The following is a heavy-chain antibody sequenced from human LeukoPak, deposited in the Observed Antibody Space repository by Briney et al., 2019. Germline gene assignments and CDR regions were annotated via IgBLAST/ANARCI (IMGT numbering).Heavy chain of an antibody. D-gene: IGHD2-21*01. CDR1: GGSFSGYY. CDR3: ARVASLYRINYFDY. V-gene: IGHV4-34*01. CDR2: ISHSGST. J-gene: IGHJ4*02. Sequence: PSETLSLTCAVYGGSFSGYYWSWIRQPPGKGLEWIGEISHSGSTNYNPSLKSRVTISVDTSKNQFSLKLSSVTAADTAVYYCARVASLYRINYFDYWGQGTLVTVSS.